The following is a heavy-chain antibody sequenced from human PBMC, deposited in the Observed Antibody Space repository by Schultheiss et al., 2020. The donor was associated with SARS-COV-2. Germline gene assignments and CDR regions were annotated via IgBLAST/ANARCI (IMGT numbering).Heavy chain of an antibody. CDR2: MNPNSGNT. Sequence: ASVKVSCKASGYTFTSYSIHWVRQAPGQRPEWMGWMNPNSGNTGYAQKFQGRVTITRDMSLRTAYIELRSLGSDDTAVYYCARADVWGQGTTVTVSS. J-gene: IGHJ6*02. CDR3: ARADV. V-gene: IGHV1-8*03. CDR1: GYTFTSYS.